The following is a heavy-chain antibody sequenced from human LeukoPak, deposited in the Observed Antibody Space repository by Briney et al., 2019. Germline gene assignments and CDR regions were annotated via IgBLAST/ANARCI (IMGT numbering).Heavy chain of an antibody. Sequence: ASVKVSCKASGGTFSSYAISWVRQAPGQGLEWMGRIIPILGIANYAQKFQGRVTITADKSTSTAYMELSSLRSEDTAVYYCARDHVDFWSGYYPYYYGMDVWGQGTTVTVSS. CDR1: GGTFSSYA. V-gene: IGHV1-69*04. J-gene: IGHJ6*02. CDR2: IIPILGIA. D-gene: IGHD3-3*01. CDR3: ARDHVDFWSGYYPYYYGMDV.